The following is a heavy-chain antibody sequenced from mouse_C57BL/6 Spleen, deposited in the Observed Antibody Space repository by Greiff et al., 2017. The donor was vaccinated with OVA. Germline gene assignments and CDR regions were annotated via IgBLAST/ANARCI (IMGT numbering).Heavy chain of an antibody. CDR3: ARWGYYDYLYYAMDY. CDR2: IYPGSGST. Sequence: VKLQQPGAELVKPGASVKMSCKASGYTFTSYWITWVKQRPGQGLEWIGDIYPGSGSTNYNEKFKSKATLTVDTSSSTAYMQLSSLTSEDSAVYYCARWGYYDYLYYAMDYWGQGTSVTVSS. D-gene: IGHD2-4*01. J-gene: IGHJ4*01. V-gene: IGHV1-55*01. CDR1: GYTFTSYW.